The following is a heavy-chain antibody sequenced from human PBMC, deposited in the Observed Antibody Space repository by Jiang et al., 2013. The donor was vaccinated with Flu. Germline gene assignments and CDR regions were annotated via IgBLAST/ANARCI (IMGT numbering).Heavy chain of an antibody. CDR3: ARDPYGYSYGYLWAFDI. Sequence: LLKPSETLSLTCTVSGGSISSYYWSWIRQPAGKGLEWIGRIYTSGSTNYNPSLKSRVTMSVDTSKNQFSLKLSSVTAADTAVYYCARDPYGYSYGYLWAFDIWGQGTMVTVSS. CDR2: IYTSGST. V-gene: IGHV4-4*07. J-gene: IGHJ3*02. CDR1: GGSISSYY. D-gene: IGHD5-18*01.